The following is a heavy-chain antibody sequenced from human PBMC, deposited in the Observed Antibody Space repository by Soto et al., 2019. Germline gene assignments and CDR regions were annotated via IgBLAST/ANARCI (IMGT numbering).Heavy chain of an antibody. Sequence: QVQLVESGGGVVQPGTSLRLSCVTSGFTFSNYGMHWVRQAPGKGLEWVAVIWYDGSDKYYADSVKGRFTIFRDNSRNTLYMQMNTLRDEYTALNYWEGDQCDAWGQGTLVTVSS. CDR2: IWYDGSDK. J-gene: IGHJ5*02. CDR3: EGDQCDA. CDR1: GFTFSNYG. V-gene: IGHV3-33*01.